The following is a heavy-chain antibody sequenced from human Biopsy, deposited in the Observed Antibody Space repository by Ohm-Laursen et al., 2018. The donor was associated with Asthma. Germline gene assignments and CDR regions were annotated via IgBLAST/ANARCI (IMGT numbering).Heavy chain of an antibody. V-gene: IGHV4-30-4*01. CDR3: ARVASYGDLYFGIDV. CDR2: VFWSATT. D-gene: IGHD4-17*01. J-gene: IGHJ6*02. CDR1: GAYIGSRDHH. Sequence: SQTLSLTCAVGGAYIGSRDHHWSWIRQSPGTGLEWIGFVFWSATTHYNRSLERRLSISIDTTRNEFSMTLRSVTAADTAVYFCARVASYGDLYFGIDVWGPGTTVSVS.